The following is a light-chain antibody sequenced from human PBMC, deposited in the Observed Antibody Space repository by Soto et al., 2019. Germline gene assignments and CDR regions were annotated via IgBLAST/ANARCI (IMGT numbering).Light chain of an antibody. CDR2: ISF. CDR1: QSISSTL. Sequence: EIELTQSPGTLSLSPGERATLSCKASQSISSTLLAWYQQKTGQAPRLLIYISFIRATGIPDRFSGSGSGTDFTLTISRLEPEDFAVYYCQQYCSSLITFGQGTRLEIK. J-gene: IGKJ5*01. CDR3: QQYCSSLIT. V-gene: IGKV3-20*01.